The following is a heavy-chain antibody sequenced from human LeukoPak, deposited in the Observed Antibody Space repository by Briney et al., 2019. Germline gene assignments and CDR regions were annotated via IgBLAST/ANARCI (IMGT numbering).Heavy chain of an antibody. J-gene: IGHJ5*02. Sequence: GGSLRLSCAASGFTFSTYAMSWVRQAPGKGLRWVSVISGSGGSTYYADSVKGRFTISRDNSKNTLYLQMNSLRAEDTAVYYCAKGKMTAYLNWFDPWGQGTLVTVSS. CDR1: GFTFSTYA. CDR3: AKGKMTAYLNWFDP. V-gene: IGHV3-23*01. D-gene: IGHD3-9*01. CDR2: ISGSGGST.